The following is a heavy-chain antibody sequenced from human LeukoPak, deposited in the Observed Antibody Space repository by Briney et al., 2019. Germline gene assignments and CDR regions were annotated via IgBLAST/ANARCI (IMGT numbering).Heavy chain of an antibody. CDR2: ISASGGST. CDR3: ARDPGYGAVDY. Sequence: GGSLRLSCAASGFTFSSSAMSWVRQVPGKGLEWVSGISASGGSTYYADSVRGRFTISRDNAKNSLYLQMSSLRAEDTAVYYCARDPGYGAVDYWGQGTLVTVSS. D-gene: IGHD5-18*01. J-gene: IGHJ4*02. V-gene: IGHV3-23*01. CDR1: GFTFSSSA.